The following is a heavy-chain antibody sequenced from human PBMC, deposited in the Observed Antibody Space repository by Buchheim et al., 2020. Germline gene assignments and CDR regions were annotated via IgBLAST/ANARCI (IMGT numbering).Heavy chain of an antibody. Sequence: QVQLVQSGAEVKKPGASVKVSCKASGYTFTGYYMHWVRQAPGQGLEWMGWINPNSGGTNYAQKFPGWVTMTRDTSISTAYMELSRLRSDDTAVYYCARALNPFRYYYYYGMDVWGQGTT. V-gene: IGHV1-2*04. J-gene: IGHJ6*02. CDR2: INPNSGGT. CDR3: ARALNPFRYYYYYGMDV. CDR1: GYTFTGYY.